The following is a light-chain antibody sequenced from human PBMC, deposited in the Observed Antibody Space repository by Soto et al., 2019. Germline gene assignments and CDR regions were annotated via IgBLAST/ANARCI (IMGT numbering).Light chain of an antibody. V-gene: IGKV1-39*01. CDR2: GAS. CDR3: QQYNNWPWT. J-gene: IGKJ1*01. CDR1: QRISNF. Sequence: DIQMTQSPSSLSASVGDRVTITCRASQRISNFLNWYQQKPGKAPKLLIYGASNLQSGVPSRFSGSGSGTHFTLTISSLQSEDFAVYYCQQYNNWPWTLGQGTKVDIK.